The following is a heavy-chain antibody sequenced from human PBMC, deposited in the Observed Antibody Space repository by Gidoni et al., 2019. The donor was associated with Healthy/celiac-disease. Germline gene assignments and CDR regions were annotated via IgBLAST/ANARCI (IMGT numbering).Heavy chain of an antibody. CDR1: GFTFSSYS. D-gene: IGHD3-22*01. V-gene: IGHV3-21*01. Sequence: EVQLVESGGGLVKPGGSLSLSCAASGFTFSSYSRNWVRQAPGKGLEWVSSISSSSSYIYYADSVKGRFTISRDNAKNSLYLQMNSLRAEDTAVYYCARDAYYYDSSGYPRGDWGQGTLVTVSS. CDR2: ISSSSSYI. J-gene: IGHJ4*02. CDR3: ARDAYYYDSSGYPRGD.